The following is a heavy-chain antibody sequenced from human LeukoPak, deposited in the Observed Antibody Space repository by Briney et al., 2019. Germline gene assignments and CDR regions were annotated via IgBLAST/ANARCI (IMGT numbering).Heavy chain of an antibody. CDR2: ISFDGSTK. Sequence: GGSLRLSCAASGFTFSSYWMSWVRQAPGKGLEWVAVISFDGSTKYYADSVRGRFTISRDNSKNTLYLQMSSLRTEDTAVYYCAKVHYDSRGYDDFQHWGQGTLVTISS. CDR1: GFTFSSYW. J-gene: IGHJ1*01. V-gene: IGHV3-30*18. D-gene: IGHD3-22*01. CDR3: AKVHYDSRGYDDFQH.